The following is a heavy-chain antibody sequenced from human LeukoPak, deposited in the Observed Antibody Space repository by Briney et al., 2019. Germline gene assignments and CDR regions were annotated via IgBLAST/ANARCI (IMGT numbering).Heavy chain of an antibody. CDR1: GYTFTGYY. CDR2: INPNSGGT. CDR3: ARVRIAALNWFDP. V-gene: IGHV1-2*06. J-gene: IGHJ5*02. Sequence: GASVKVSCKASGYTFTGYYMHWVRQAPGQGLEWMGRINPNSGGTNYAQKFRGRVTMTRDTSISTAYMELSRLRSDDTAVYYCARVRIAALNWFDPWGQGTLVTVSS. D-gene: IGHD6-6*01.